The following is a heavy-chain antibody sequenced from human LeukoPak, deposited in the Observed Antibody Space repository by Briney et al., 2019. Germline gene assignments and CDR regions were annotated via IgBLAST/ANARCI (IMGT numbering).Heavy chain of an antibody. CDR3: AKSLYGSGSYYNWFDP. CDR2: IYYTGT. Sequence: SETLSLTCTVSGGSVSDYYWSWIRQSPGKGLEWIGYIYYTGTNYNPSLKRRVTISLDTSKNQFSLKLSSVTAADTAVYYCAKSLYGSGSYYNWFDPWGQGTLVTVSS. J-gene: IGHJ5*02. D-gene: IGHD3-10*01. CDR1: GGSVSDYY. V-gene: IGHV4-59*02.